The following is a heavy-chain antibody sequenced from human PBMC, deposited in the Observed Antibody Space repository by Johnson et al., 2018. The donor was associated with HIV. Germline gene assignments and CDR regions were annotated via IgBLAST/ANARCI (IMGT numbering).Heavy chain of an antibody. Sequence: MQLVESGGGLVQPGGSLRLSCAASGFTFSRYAIHWVRQVPGKGLEWVAVISYDGSTKYYADSVKGRFTISRDNAKNSLYLQMNSLRAEDTAVYYCARGDGYRRAFDIWGQGTMVTVSS. V-gene: IGHV3-30-3*01. CDR3: ARGDGYRRAFDI. J-gene: IGHJ3*02. CDR1: GFTFSRYA. CDR2: ISYDGSTK. D-gene: IGHD1-1*01.